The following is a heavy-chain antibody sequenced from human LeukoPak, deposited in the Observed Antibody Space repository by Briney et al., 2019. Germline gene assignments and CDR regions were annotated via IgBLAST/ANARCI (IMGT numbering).Heavy chain of an antibody. Sequence: QPGGSLRLSCAASGFSFRSYVMHCVSQTPGKGLEWVAVISHDGSIKYYGESVKGRFTISRDSSKNTLYLQMNSLRKEDRAVYYCAKDLGDARSWYLDCWSQGTLVTVSS. J-gene: IGHJ4*02. D-gene: IGHD3-16*01. CDR1: GFSFRSYV. V-gene: IGHV3-30*18. CDR3: AKDLGDARSWYLDC. CDR2: ISHDGSIK.